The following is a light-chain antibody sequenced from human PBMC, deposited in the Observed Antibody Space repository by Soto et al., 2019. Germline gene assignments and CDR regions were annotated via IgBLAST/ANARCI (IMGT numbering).Light chain of an antibody. J-gene: IGKJ3*01. CDR2: WAS. CDR3: QQYYNTPFT. Sequence: DIVMTQSPDSLAVSLGERATINCKSSQSVLYNSNNKNYLAWYQHKPGQPPKLLIYWASTRESGVPDRFSGSGSGTDFTLTISSLQAEDVAVYYCQQYYNTPFTFGPGTKVDIK. CDR1: QSVLYNSNNKNY. V-gene: IGKV4-1*01.